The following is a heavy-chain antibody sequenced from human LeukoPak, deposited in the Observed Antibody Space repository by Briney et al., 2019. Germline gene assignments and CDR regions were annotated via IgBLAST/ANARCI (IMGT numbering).Heavy chain of an antibody. CDR3: ARDIVVVVAAGRYYYGMAV. CDR1: GGSISSGDYY. CDR2: IYYSGST. J-gene: IGHJ6*02. Sequence: SQTLPLTGTVSGGSISSGDYYWSRIRQPPVKGLEWIGYIYYSGSTYYNPSLKSRVTISVDTSKNQFSLKLSSVTAADTAVYYCARDIVVVVAAGRYYYGMAVWGQGTTVTVSS. V-gene: IGHV4-30-4*01. D-gene: IGHD2-15*01.